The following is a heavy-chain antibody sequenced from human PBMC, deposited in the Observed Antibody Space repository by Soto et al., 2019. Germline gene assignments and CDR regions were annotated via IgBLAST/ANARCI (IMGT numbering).Heavy chain of an antibody. CDR3: AKDSSVTAAGSGGWFDP. CDR2: ISFDGGSQ. Sequence: QVQLVESGGGVFQPGRSLRLSCAASGFDFNTYGSHWVRQAPGKGLEWVAAISFDGGSQYYADSVKGRFTISRDKSNSTLYLQMNSLGAEDTATYFCAKDSSVTAAGSGGWFDPWGPGTLVIVSS. CDR1: GFDFNTYG. J-gene: IGHJ5*02. D-gene: IGHD6-13*01. V-gene: IGHV3-30*18.